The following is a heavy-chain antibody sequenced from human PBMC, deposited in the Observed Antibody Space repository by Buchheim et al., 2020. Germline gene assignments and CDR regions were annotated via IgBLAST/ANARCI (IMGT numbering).Heavy chain of an antibody. V-gene: IGHV4-34*01. Sequence: QVQLQQWGAGLLKPSETLSLTCAVYGGSFSGYYWSWIRQPPGKGLEWIGEINHSGSTNYNPSLKSRVTISVDTSKNQFSLKLSSVTAADTAVYYCARRETITMVRGVIWAYGMGVWGQGTT. CDR3: ARRETITMVRGVIWAYGMGV. CDR2: INHSGST. CDR1: GGSFSGYY. D-gene: IGHD3-10*01. J-gene: IGHJ6*02.